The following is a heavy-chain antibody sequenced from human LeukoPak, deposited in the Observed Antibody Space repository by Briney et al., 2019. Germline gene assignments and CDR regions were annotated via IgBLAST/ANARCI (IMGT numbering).Heavy chain of an antibody. J-gene: IGHJ4*02. CDR2: IDPNSGGT. CDR3: ARESSPAYRIVGARYYFDY. V-gene: IGHV1-2*02. D-gene: IGHD1-26*01. Sequence: ASVKVSCKVSGYTLTELSMHWVRQAPGKGLGWMGRIDPNSGGTNYAQKFQVRVTMTRDTSISTVYMELSGLRSDDTAVYYCARESSPAYRIVGARYYFDYWGQGTLVTVSS. CDR1: GYTLTELS.